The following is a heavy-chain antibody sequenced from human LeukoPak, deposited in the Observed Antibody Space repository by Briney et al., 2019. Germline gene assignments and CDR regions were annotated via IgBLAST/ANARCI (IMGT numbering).Heavy chain of an antibody. J-gene: IGHJ3*02. CDR1: TLSFSNYW. V-gene: IGHV3-74*01. CDR2: INGDGSKT. CDR3: AREATSFDI. Sequence: GGSLRLSCAASTLSFSNYWMHWVRQAPGKGLVWVSGINGDGSKTIYADSVKGRFTISRDNAKNTMYLQMNSLRAEDTAVYYCAREATSFDIWGQGTMVTVSS.